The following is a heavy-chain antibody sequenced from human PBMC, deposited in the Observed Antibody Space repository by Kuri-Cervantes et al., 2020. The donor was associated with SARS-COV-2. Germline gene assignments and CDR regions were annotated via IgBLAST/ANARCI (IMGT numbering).Heavy chain of an antibody. J-gene: IGHJ4*02. Sequence: GGSLRLSCAASGFTFSNYEMNWVRQAPGKGLEWISSITNSGDTKNYADSVKGRFTISRDNANKSLHLQMNSLRAGDTAVYYCARVVPRLPNCFDYWGKGTLVTVSS. CDR1: GFTFSNYE. D-gene: IGHD2-15*01. CDR3: ARVVPRLPNCFDY. V-gene: IGHV3-48*03. CDR2: ITNSGDTK.